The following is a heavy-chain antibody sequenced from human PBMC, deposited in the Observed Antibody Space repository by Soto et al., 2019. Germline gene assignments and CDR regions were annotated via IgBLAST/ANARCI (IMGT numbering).Heavy chain of an antibody. Sequence: SVKVSCKASGYTFTGYYMHWVRQAPGQGLEWMGGIIPIFGTANYAQKFQGRVTITADESTSTAYMELSSLRSEDTAVYYCASMLGDFGVVKYYYGMDGWGQGSTVTVSS. CDR2: IIPIFGTA. D-gene: IGHD3-3*01. CDR1: GYTFTGYY. CDR3: ASMLGDFGVVKYYYGMDG. V-gene: IGHV1-69*13. J-gene: IGHJ6*02.